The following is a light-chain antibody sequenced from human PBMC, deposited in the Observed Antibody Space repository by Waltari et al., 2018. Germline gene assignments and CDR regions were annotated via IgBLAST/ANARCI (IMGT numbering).Light chain of an antibody. CDR1: QSVTTF. CDR3: QLGNRWPLT. CDR2: KPS. J-gene: IGKJ1*01. Sequence: EIVLPQSPAPLSFSPGKRATLSCRASQSVTTFFVWYQQKPGQPPRLLNNKPSNRATGIPARFSGSGSGTDFALTISSLEPEDFAVYYWQLGNRWPLTFGQGTKVEIK. V-gene: IGKV3-11*01.